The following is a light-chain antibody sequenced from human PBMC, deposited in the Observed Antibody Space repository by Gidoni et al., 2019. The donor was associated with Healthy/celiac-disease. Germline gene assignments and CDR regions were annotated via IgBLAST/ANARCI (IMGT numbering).Light chain of an antibody. CDR2: AAS. V-gene: IGKV1-9*01. CDR1: QGISSY. CDR3: QQLNSYPST. J-gene: IGKJ2*01. Sequence: DIQLTQSPSFLSASVGDRVTITCRASQGISSYFAWYQQKPGKAPKLLIDAASTLQSGVPSRFSGSGSGTEFTLTISSLQPEDFATYYCQQLNSYPSTFXXXTKLEIK.